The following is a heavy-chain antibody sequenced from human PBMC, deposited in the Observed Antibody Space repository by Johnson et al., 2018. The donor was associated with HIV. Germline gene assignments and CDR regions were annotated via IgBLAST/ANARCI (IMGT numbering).Heavy chain of an antibody. Sequence: VQLVESGGGLVQPGRSLRLSCAASGFTFDDYAMHWVRQAPGKGLEWVSGISWNSGSIGYADSVKGRFTISRDNAKNSLYRQMNSQRAEDTALYYCARERRSTNTWYVRDAFDIWGQGTMVTVSS. CDR2: ISWNSGSI. V-gene: IGHV3-9*01. J-gene: IGHJ3*02. D-gene: IGHD2-2*01. CDR3: ARERRSTNTWYVRDAFDI. CDR1: GFTFDDYA.